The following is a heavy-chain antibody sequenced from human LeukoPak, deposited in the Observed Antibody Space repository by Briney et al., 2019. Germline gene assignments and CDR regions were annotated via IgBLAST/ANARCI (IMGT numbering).Heavy chain of an antibody. CDR2: IYYSGST. D-gene: IGHD1-26*01. Sequence: PSETLSLTCTVSGGSISSSSYYWGWIRQPPGKGLEWIGSIYYSGSTYYNPSLKSRVTISVDTSKNQFSLKLSSVTAADTAVYYCARRSGSYPPRYFDLWSRGTLVTVSS. J-gene: IGHJ2*01. CDR3: ARRSGSYPPRYFDL. V-gene: IGHV4-39*01. CDR1: GGSISSSSYY.